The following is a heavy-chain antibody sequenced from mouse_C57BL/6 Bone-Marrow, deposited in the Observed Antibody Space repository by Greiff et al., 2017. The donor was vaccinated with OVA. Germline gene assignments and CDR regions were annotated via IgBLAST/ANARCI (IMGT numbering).Heavy chain of an antibody. CDR1: GFTFSSYA. CDR2: ISDGGSYT. V-gene: IGHV5-4*03. CDR3: ARRLAY. J-gene: IGHJ3*01. Sequence: DVKLVESGGGLVKPGGSLKLSCAASGFTFSSYAMSWVRQTPEKRLEWVATISDGGSYTYYPDNVKGRITISRDNAKNNLYLQMSHLKSEDTAMYYCARRLAYWGQGTLVTVSA.